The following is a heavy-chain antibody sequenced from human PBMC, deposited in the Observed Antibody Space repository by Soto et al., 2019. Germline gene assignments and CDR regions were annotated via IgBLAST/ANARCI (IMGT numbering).Heavy chain of an antibody. J-gene: IGHJ6*03. D-gene: IGHD5-12*01. CDR1: GFTFSSYW. Sequence: GGSLRLSCAASGFTFSSYWMSWVRQAPGKGLEWVANIKQDGSEKYYVDSVKGRFTISRDNAKNSLYLQMNSLRAEDTAAYYCASGGTNVDIVATIPYYYYMDVWGKGTTVTVSS. V-gene: IGHV3-7*01. CDR2: IKQDGSEK. CDR3: ASGGTNVDIVATIPYYYYMDV.